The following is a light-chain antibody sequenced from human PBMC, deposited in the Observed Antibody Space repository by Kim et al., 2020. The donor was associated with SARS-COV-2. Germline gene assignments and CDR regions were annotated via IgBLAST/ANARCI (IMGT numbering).Light chain of an antibody. CDR1: SDDIGGYDY. Sequence: QSALTQPASVSGSPGQSITISCTGASDDIGGYDYVSWYQQHPDKAPKLLIYDVYKKPAEISTRFSGSKSGNTASLTISGLRAEDEADYYCSSYTNTRAVFGTGTKV. CDR2: DVY. J-gene: IGLJ1*01. V-gene: IGLV2-14*03. CDR3: SSYTNTRAV.